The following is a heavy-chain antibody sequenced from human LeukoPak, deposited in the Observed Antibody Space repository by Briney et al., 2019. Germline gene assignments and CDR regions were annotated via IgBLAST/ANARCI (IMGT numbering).Heavy chain of an antibody. CDR1: GGSISSGGYS. D-gene: IGHD3-22*01. Sequence: SETLSLTCAVSGGSISSGGYSWSWIRQPPGKGLEWIGYIYHSGSTYYNPSIKSRVTISVDRSKNQFSLKLSSVTAADTAVYYCARAKETYYYDSSGYNVAFDIWGQGTMVTVSS. CDR2: IYHSGST. CDR3: ARAKETYYYDSSGYNVAFDI. J-gene: IGHJ3*02. V-gene: IGHV4-30-2*01.